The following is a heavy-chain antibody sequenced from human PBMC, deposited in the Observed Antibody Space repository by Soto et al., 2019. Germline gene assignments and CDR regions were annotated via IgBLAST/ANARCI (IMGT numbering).Heavy chain of an antibody. J-gene: IGHJ4*02. V-gene: IGHV3-23*01. D-gene: IGHD6-19*01. CDR2: ISGSGGST. CDR3: AKSRVAGIFEYYFDY. Sequence: PGGSLRLSCAASGFTFSSYAMSWVRQAPGKGLEWVSAISGSGGSTYYADSVKGRFTISRDNSKNTLYLQMNSLRAEDTAVYYCAKSRVAGIFEYYFDYWGQGTLVTVSS. CDR1: GFTFSSYA.